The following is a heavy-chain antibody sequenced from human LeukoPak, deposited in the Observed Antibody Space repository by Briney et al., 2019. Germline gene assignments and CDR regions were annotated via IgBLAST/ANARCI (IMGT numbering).Heavy chain of an antibody. J-gene: IGHJ4*02. Sequence: SETLSLTCTVSGGSISSSSYYWGWIRQPPGKGLEWIGSIYYSGSTYYNPSLKSRVTISVDTSKNQFSLKVNSVTAADTAVYYCTREGEGRWLQSGYWGQGTLVTVSS. V-gene: IGHV4-39*07. CDR2: IYYSGST. CDR1: GGSISSSSYY. D-gene: IGHD5-24*01. CDR3: TREGEGRWLQSGY.